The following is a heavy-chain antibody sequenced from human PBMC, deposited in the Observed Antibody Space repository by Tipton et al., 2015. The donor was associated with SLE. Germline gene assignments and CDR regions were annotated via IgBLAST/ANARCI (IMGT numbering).Heavy chain of an antibody. V-gene: IGHV4-34*01. CDR1: GESLSGYF. Sequence: TLSLTCAVYGESLSGYFWNWIRQPPGKGLEWIGEIKNSGSTNYNPSLKSRVTISADTSKNQFSLKLSSVTAADTAVYYCAMRLWEPDDYWGQGTLVTVSS. J-gene: IGHJ4*02. CDR3: AMRLWEPDDY. D-gene: IGHD1-26*01. CDR2: IKNSGST.